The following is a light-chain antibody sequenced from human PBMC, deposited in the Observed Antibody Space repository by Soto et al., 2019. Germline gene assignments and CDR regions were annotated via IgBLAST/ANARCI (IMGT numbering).Light chain of an antibody. CDR2: EVT. CDR3: QSYDNSLSGSRV. CDR1: SSDVGYYDY. V-gene: IGLV2-8*01. J-gene: IGLJ3*02. Sequence: QSALTQPPSASGFPGQSVTISCTGTSSDVGYYDYVSWYQQHPGKAPKLVIYEVTKRPSGVPDRVSASKSGMSASLAITGLQAADEANYYCQSYDNSLSGSRVFGGGTKLTVL.